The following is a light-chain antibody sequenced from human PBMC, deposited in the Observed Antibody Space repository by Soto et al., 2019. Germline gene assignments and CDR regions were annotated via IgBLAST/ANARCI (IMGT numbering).Light chain of an antibody. CDR2: KAS. CDR3: LQYENYPLT. V-gene: IGKV1-5*03. CDR1: QSIGSE. Sequence: NKMTQSPSTLSASIGDRVTITCRASQSIGSELAWYQQKPGKAPKLLIYKASSLESGVPSTFSGSGSGTEFSLTVSSLQPDDFATYYCLQYENYPLTFGGGTQVHIK. J-gene: IGKJ4*02.